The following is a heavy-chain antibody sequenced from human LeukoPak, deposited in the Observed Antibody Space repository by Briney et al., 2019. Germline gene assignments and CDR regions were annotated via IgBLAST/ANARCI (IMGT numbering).Heavy chain of an antibody. J-gene: IGHJ5*02. V-gene: IGHV3-23*01. Sequence: GGSLRLPCAASGFTFSTYGMSWVRQAPGKGLEWVSTTGSGGNTFYADSVKGRFTISRDNSKNTLYLQMNSLRAEDTAVYYCARQAAPGQNWFDPWGQGTLVTVSS. CDR1: GFTFSTYG. CDR2: TGSGGNT. CDR3: ARQAAPGQNWFDP. D-gene: IGHD6-13*01.